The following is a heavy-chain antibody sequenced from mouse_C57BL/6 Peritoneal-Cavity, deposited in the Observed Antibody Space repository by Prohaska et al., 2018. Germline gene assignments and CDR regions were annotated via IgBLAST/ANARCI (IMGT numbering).Heavy chain of an antibody. D-gene: IGHD4-1*01. CDR3: ARQLGEDAMDY. CDR2: INSDSSTI. J-gene: IGHJ4*01. Sequence: EVKLLQSGGGLVQPGGSLKLSCADSGIDFSRYWMSWDRRAPGKGLEWIGEINSDSSTINDAPSLKDKFIISRDNGKNTLYLQMSKVRSEDTALYYCARQLGEDAMDYWGQGTSVTVSS. CDR1: GIDFSRYW. V-gene: IGHV4-1*01.